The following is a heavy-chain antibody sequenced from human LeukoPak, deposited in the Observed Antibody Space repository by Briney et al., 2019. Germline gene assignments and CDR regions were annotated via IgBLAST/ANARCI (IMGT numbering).Heavy chain of an antibody. J-gene: IGHJ3*02. V-gene: IGHV4-39*01. D-gene: IGHD4-17*01. Sequence: WVRQPPGKGLEWIGSIYYSGSTYYNPSLKSRVTISVDTSKNQFSLKLSSVTAADTAVYYCARPVTPWGSRYAFDIWGQGTMVTVSS. CDR2: IYYSGST. CDR3: ARPVTPWGSRYAFDI.